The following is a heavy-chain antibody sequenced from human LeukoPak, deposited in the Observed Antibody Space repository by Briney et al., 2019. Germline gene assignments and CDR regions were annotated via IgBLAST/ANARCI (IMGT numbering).Heavy chain of an antibody. D-gene: IGHD2/OR15-2a*01. CDR3: ARGSIFPRYGMDV. V-gene: IGHV1-3*01. CDR2: INDESGGT. Sequence: ASVKVSCKASGYNFMTYAMHWVRQAPGQRLEWMGWINDESGGTKLSEKFQGRLTIVRDTSANTASMELSSLRSVDTAVYYCARGSIFPRYGMDVWGQGTTVTVSS. J-gene: IGHJ6*02. CDR1: GYNFMTYA.